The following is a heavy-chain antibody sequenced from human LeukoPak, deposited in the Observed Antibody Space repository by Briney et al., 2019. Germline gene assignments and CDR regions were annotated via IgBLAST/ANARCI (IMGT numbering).Heavy chain of an antibody. Sequence: GASVKVSCKASGYTFTSYGISWVRQAPGQGLEWMGWISAYNGNTNYVQKFQGRVTMTTDTSTSTAYMELRSLRSDDTAVYYCARDSWEQWLVPFDYWGQGTLVTVSS. J-gene: IGHJ4*02. CDR1: GYTFTSYG. D-gene: IGHD6-19*01. V-gene: IGHV1-18*01. CDR3: ARDSWEQWLVPFDY. CDR2: ISAYNGNT.